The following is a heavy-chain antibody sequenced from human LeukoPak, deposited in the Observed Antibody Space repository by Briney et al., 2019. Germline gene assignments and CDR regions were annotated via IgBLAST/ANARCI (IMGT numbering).Heavy chain of an antibody. CDR1: GFTFSSYS. Sequence: GGSLRLSCAASGFTFSSYSMNWVRQAPGKGLEWVSSISSSSSYIYYADSVKGRFTISRDNAKNSLYPQMNSLRAEDTAVYYCARGGRGELRFLEWLFDYWGQGTLVTVSS. V-gene: IGHV3-21*01. CDR2: ISSSSSYI. D-gene: IGHD3-3*01. J-gene: IGHJ4*02. CDR3: ARGGRGELRFLEWLFDY.